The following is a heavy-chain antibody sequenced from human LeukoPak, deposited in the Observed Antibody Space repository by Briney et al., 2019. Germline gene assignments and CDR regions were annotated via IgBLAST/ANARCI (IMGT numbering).Heavy chain of an antibody. Sequence: GGSLRLSCAASGFTFSTYSMNWVRQAPGKGLEWVSYISSSSSTIYYADSVKGRFTISRDNAKNSLYLQMNSLRAEDTAVYYCARDGNYGDYPYAFDIWGQGTMVSVSS. J-gene: IGHJ3*02. V-gene: IGHV3-48*01. D-gene: IGHD4-17*01. CDR2: ISSSSSTI. CDR1: GFTFSTYS. CDR3: ARDGNYGDYPYAFDI.